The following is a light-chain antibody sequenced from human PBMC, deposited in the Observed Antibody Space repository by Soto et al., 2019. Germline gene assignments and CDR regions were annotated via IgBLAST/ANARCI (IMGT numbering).Light chain of an antibody. V-gene: IGKV3-15*01. Sequence: EIVMTQSPAILSVSPGERATLSCRANQSISSNLAWYQQKPGQAPRLLIYGAATRATGIPARFSGSGSETDFTLTINSLQSEDFAVYYCQQYNNWPPTFGQGTKVDIK. CDR2: GAA. CDR3: QQYNNWPPT. J-gene: IGKJ1*01. CDR1: QSISSN.